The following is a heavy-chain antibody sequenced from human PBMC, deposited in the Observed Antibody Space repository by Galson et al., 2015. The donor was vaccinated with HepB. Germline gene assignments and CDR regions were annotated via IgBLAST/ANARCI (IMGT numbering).Heavy chain of an antibody. V-gene: IGHV3-53*01. CDR2: IYSGGST. CDR1: GFTFSDYY. D-gene: IGHD2-8*01. J-gene: IGHJ6*02. CDR3: ARDRGQGYCTNGVCYTEPYYYGMDV. Sequence: SLRLSCAASGFTFSDYYMSWVRQAPGKGLEWVSVIYSGGSTYYADSVKGRFTISRDNSKNTLYLQMNSLRAEDTAVYYCARDRGQGYCTNGVCYTEPYYYGMDVWGQGTTVTVSS.